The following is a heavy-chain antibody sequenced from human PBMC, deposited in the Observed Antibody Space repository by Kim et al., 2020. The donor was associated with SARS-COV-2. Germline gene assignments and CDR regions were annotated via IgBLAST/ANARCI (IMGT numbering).Heavy chain of an antibody. J-gene: IGHJ4*02. D-gene: IGHD3-16*02. V-gene: IGHV3-9*01. CDR3: AKGAFGGVIRYYFDY. Sequence: ADSVKGRFTIYRDNAKNSLYLQMNSLRAEDTALYYCAKGAFGGVIRYYFDYWGQGTLVTVSS.